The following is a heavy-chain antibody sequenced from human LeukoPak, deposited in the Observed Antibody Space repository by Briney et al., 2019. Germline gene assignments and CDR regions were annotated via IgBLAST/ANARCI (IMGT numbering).Heavy chain of an antibody. CDR2: IYPGDSDT. Sequence: GESLKISCKGSGYSFTSYWIGWVRQMPGKGQEWMGIIYPGDSDTRYSPSFQGQVTISADKSISTAYLQWSSLKASDTAMYYCARQIPTPYDSSGYYFTREDAFDIWGQGTMVTVSS. D-gene: IGHD3-22*01. V-gene: IGHV5-51*01. CDR1: GYSFTSYW. J-gene: IGHJ3*02. CDR3: ARQIPTPYDSSGYYFTREDAFDI.